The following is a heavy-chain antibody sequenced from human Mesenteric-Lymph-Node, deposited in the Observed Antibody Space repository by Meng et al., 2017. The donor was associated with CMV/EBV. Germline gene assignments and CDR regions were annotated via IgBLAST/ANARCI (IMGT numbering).Heavy chain of an antibody. CDR3: VKTGGVHYNYYAMDV. D-gene: IGHD7-27*01. J-gene: IGHJ6*02. CDR2: ISWNSGSI. V-gene: IGHV3-9*01. CDR1: GFDFSVHS. Sequence: SLKISCAASGFDFSVHSINWVRQAPGKGLEWVSGISWNSGSIGYADSVKGRFTISRDNAKNSLYLQMNSLTAEDTAVYYCVKTGGVHYNYYAMDVWGQGTTVTVSS.